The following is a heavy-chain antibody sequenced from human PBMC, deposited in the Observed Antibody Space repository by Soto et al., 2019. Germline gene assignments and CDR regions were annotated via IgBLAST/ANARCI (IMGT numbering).Heavy chain of an antibody. V-gene: IGHV4-39*01. CDR2: MYYSGSA. D-gene: IGHD1-26*01. CDR1: GGSISSSNYH. CDR3: ATQEVGGSYVYTFDP. Sequence: SETLSLTCTVSGGSISSSNYHWGWIRQPPGKGLEWIGSMYYSGSAYYNPSLKSRVTISVDTSKNQFSLKLSSVTAADTAVYYCATQEVGGSYVYTFDPWGQGTLVTVSS. J-gene: IGHJ5*02.